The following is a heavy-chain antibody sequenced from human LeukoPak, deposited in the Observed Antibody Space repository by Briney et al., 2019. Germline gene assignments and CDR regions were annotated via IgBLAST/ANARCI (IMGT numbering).Heavy chain of an antibody. Sequence: GGSLRLSCGASGFTFSSYAMSWVRQAPGKGLEWVSVIYSGGSTYYADSVKGRFTISRDNSKNTLYLQMNSLRAEDTAVYYCARDRYSASYYDYWGQGTLVTVSS. J-gene: IGHJ4*02. CDR1: GFTFSSYA. CDR2: IYSGGST. D-gene: IGHD1-26*01. CDR3: ARDRYSASYYDY. V-gene: IGHV3-66*01.